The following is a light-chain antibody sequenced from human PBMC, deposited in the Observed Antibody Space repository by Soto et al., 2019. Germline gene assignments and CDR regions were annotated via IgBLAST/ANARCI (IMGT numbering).Light chain of an antibody. CDR1: QSVSTS. Sequence: EIVLTQSPGTLSLSAGESASLSCRASQSVSTSVAWYQQKPGQAPRLLLYGASSWATGIPDRFSGSGSGTDFTLTINRLEPVDFAVYYCQQYHTTPWTFGRGTKVEVK. CDR2: GAS. CDR3: QQYHTTPWT. J-gene: IGKJ1*01. V-gene: IGKV3-20*01.